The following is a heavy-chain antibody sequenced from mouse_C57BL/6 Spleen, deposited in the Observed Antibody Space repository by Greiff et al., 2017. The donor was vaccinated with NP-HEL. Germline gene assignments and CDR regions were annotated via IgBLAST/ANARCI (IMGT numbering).Heavy chain of an antibody. CDR2: INPNNGGT. J-gene: IGHJ3*01. Sequence: EVQLQQSGPELVKPGASVKIPCKASGYTFTDYNMDWVKQSHGKSLEWIGDINPNNGGTIYNQKFKGKATLTVDKSSSTAYMELRSLTSEDTAVYYCARGRYYGSSPRFAYWGQGTLVTVSA. CDR3: ARGRYYGSSPRFAY. D-gene: IGHD1-1*01. CDR1: GYTFTDYN. V-gene: IGHV1-18*01.